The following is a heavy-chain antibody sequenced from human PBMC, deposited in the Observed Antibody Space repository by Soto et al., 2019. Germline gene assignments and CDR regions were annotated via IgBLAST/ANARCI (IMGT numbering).Heavy chain of an antibody. CDR2: ISNDGSNK. Sequence: QVQLVESGGGVVQPGRSLRLSCAASGFSFSSYAIHWVRQAPGKRLEWVAVISNDGSNKYYRDSVKGRFTLSRDNSQNKLYLQMNSLAAGDTAVYYCAKEAEVRGANDYWGQGTLVTVSS. V-gene: IGHV3-30*04. D-gene: IGHD3-10*01. CDR3: AKEAEVRGANDY. J-gene: IGHJ4*02. CDR1: GFSFSSYA.